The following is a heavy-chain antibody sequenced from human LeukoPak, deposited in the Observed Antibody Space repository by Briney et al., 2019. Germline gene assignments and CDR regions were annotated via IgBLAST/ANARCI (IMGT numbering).Heavy chain of an antibody. CDR3: ASRGTTGS. J-gene: IGHJ5*02. CDR2: ISGSGGSI. CDR1: GFTFRNYG. V-gene: IGHV3-23*01. Sequence: GGSLRLSCAASGFTFRNYGMSWVRQAPGKGLEWVSAISGSGGSIYYADSVKGRFTISRDNSKNTLYLQMNSLRDEDTTVYYCASRGTTGSWGQGTLVTVSS. D-gene: IGHD1-1*01.